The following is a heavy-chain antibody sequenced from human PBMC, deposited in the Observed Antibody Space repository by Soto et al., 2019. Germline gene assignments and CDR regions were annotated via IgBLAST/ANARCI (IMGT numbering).Heavy chain of an antibody. J-gene: IGHJ5*02. D-gene: IGHD3-16*01. Sequence: QVQLVESGGGVVQPARSLRLSCAASGFTFSSYGMHWVRQAPGKGLEWVAVISYDGSNKYYADSVKGRFTISRDNSKNTLYLQMNSLRAEDTAVYYCAKRDQYYDFLFDPWGQGTLVTVSS. CDR1: GFTFSSYG. CDR2: ISYDGSNK. V-gene: IGHV3-30*18. CDR3: AKRDQYYDFLFDP.